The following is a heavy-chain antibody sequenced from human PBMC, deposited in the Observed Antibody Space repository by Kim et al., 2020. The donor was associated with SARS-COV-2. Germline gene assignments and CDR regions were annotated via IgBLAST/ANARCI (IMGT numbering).Heavy chain of an antibody. Sequence: GGSLRLSCAVSGFTFSAYAMTWVRQAPGKGLEWVSSISGSGGSTKYADSVKGRITISRDNYNNTLYLQLDGLRVEDTARYYCAKHLYGFIFGVVDPDAFDIWGQGTVVTVTS. V-gene: IGHV3-23*01. CDR2: ISGSGGST. CDR1: GFTFSAYA. CDR3: AKHLYGFIFGVVDPDAFDI. D-gene: IGHD3-3*02. J-gene: IGHJ3*02.